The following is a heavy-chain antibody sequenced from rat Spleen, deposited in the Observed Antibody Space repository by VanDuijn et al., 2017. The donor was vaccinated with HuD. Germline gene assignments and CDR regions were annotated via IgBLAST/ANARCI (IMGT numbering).Heavy chain of an antibody. CDR3: ARFGYYDGSYYLYFDY. J-gene: IGHJ2*01. Sequence: VQLLESGHGLVQPSETLSLTCTVTGFSLTSYNVHWVGQPPGKGLEWMGVMWSGGSTYYNSALKSRLSISRDTSKSQVFLKMNSMQTEDTAMYFCARFGYYDGSYYLYFDYWGQGVMVTVSS. D-gene: IGHD1-12*02. CDR1: GFSLTSYN. CDR2: MWSGGST. V-gene: IGHV2-45*01.